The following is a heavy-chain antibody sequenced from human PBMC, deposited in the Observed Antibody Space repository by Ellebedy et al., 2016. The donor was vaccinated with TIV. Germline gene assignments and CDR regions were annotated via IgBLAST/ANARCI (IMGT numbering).Heavy chain of an antibody. CDR1: GGSFSGYY. Sequence: SETLSLTXAVYGGSFSGYYWSWIRQPPGKGLEWIGEINHSGSTNYNPSLKSRVTISVDTSKNQFSLKLSSVTAADTAVYYCARDRQLPMDWGQGTLVTVSS. J-gene: IGHJ4*02. CDR3: ARDRQLPMD. D-gene: IGHD6-13*01. V-gene: IGHV4-34*01. CDR2: INHSGST.